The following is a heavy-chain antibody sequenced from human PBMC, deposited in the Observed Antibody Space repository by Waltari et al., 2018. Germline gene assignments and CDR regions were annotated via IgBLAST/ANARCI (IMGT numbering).Heavy chain of an antibody. Sequence: EVQLVESGGGLVQPGGSLRLSCAASGFTFSSYWMSWVRQAPGKGLEWVANIKQDGSEKYYVDSVKGRFTISRDNAKNSLYLQMNSLRAEDTAVYYCANSPYCTGGVCLDYWGQGTLVTVSS. D-gene: IGHD2-8*02. CDR1: GFTFSSYW. CDR3: ANSPYCTGGVCLDY. CDR2: IKQDGSEK. V-gene: IGHV3-7*01. J-gene: IGHJ4*02.